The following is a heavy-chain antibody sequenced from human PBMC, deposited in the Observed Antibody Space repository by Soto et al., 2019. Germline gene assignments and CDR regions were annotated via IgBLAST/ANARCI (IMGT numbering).Heavy chain of an antibody. CDR1: GYSFTNYW. Sequence: PGESLKISCTGSGYSFTNYWIGWVRQTPGKGLEWMGIIYPGDSNTRYSLSFQGQVTISADKSISTAYLQWSSLRASDTAMYFCARQGYCSNTACYTVDYWGQGTLVTVYS. D-gene: IGHD2-2*02. CDR2: IYPGDSNT. V-gene: IGHV5-51*01. CDR3: ARQGYCSNTACYTVDY. J-gene: IGHJ4*02.